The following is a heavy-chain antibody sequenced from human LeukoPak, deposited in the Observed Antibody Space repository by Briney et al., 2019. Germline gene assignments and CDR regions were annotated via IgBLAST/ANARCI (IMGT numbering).Heavy chain of an antibody. J-gene: IGHJ4*02. D-gene: IGHD3-16*01. V-gene: IGHV3-74*01. CDR3: ARAPYGDNGYTAEVADY. CDR2: INSDGSTT. Sequence: GGSMRLSCAASGFTFSSYWMHWVRQAPGKGLVWVSRINSDGSTTTYADSVKGRFTISRDNSKNTLYLQMNRLRAEDTAVYYCARAPYGDNGYTAEVADYWGQGTLVTVSS. CDR1: GFTFSSYW.